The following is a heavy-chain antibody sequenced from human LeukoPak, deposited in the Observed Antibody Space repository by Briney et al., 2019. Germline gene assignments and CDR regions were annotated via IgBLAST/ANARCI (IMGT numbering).Heavy chain of an antibody. Sequence: GSLRLSCAASGFTFSSYWMSWVRQAPGKGLEWIANIFYTGSTYYNPSLKSRVTISVDTSKNQFSLRLSSVTATDTAVYYCARLNKPGWFDPWGQGTLVTVSS. V-gene: IGHV4-39*01. CDR3: ARLNKPGWFDP. D-gene: IGHD1-14*01. J-gene: IGHJ5*02. CDR2: IFYTGST. CDR1: GFTFSSYW.